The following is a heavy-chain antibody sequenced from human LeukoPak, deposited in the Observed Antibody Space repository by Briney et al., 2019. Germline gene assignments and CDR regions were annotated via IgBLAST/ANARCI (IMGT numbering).Heavy chain of an antibody. Sequence: ASVKVSCKASGYTFTGYYMHWVRQAPGQGLEWMGWINPNSGGISYAQKFQGRVTMTRDTSISAAYLELSRLTSDDTAVYYCVSGSGSFYVPWGQGTLVTVST. V-gene: IGHV1-2*02. CDR1: GYTFTGYY. CDR2: INPNSGGI. J-gene: IGHJ5*02. CDR3: VSGSGSFYVP. D-gene: IGHD3-10*01.